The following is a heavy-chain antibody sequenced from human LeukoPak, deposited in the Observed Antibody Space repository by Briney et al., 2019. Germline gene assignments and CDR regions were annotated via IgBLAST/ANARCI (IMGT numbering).Heavy chain of an antibody. V-gene: IGHV3-7*01. CDR2: IKQDGSEI. CDR3: ARQLGGSGSY. D-gene: IGHD3-10*01. Sequence: PGGSLRLSCAASGFTFSSYAMSWVRQAPGKGLEWVANIKQDGSEIYYVDSVKGRFTISRDNTKSSVYLQMNSLRAEDTAVYYCARQLGGSGSYWGQGTLVTVSS. J-gene: IGHJ4*02. CDR1: GFTFSSYA.